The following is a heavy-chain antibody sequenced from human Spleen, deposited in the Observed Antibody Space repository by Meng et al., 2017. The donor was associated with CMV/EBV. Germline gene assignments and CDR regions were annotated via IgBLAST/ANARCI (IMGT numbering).Heavy chain of an antibody. CDR2: ISYDGSNK. Sequence: GESLKISCAASGFTFSSYAMHWVRQAPGKGLEWVTVISYDGSNKYYAESVKGRFTISRDNSKNTLYLQMNSLRAEDTAVYYCARLGSSIPAQGAYFDYWGQGTLVTVSS. V-gene: IGHV3-30-3*01. J-gene: IGHJ4*02. CDR3: ARLGSSIPAQGAYFDY. CDR1: GFTFSSYA. D-gene: IGHD6-13*01.